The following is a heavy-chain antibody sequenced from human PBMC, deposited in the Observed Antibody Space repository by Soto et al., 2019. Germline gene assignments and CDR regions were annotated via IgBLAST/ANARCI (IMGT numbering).Heavy chain of an antibody. V-gene: IGHV3-11*01. Sequence: GGSLILSCAASGFTFSDYYMSWIRQAPGKGLEWVSYISSSGSTIYYADSVKGRFTISRDNAKNSLYLQMNSLRAEDTAVYYCAREYYGGYYYYYMDVWGKGTTVTVSS. CDR1: GFTFSDYY. CDR3: AREYYGGYYYYYMDV. D-gene: IGHD4-17*01. J-gene: IGHJ6*03. CDR2: ISSSGSTI.